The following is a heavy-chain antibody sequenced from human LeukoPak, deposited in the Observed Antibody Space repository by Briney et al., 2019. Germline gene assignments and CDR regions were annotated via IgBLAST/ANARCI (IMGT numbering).Heavy chain of an antibody. Sequence: SETLSLTCTVSGYSISTTFYWGWIRQPPGKGLECIGYIFPSGSTYYNPSLESRVTMSIDTSKNQFSLKLSSVTAADTAVYYCARGPRSWPRYYYYYYMDVWGKGTTVTVSS. V-gene: IGHV4-38-2*02. CDR1: GYSISTTFY. CDR3: ARGPRSWPRYYYYYYMDV. CDR2: IFPSGST. J-gene: IGHJ6*03.